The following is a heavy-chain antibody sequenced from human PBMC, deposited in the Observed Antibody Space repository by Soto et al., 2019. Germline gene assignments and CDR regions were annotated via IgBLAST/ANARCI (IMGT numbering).Heavy chain of an antibody. J-gene: IGHJ4*02. CDR1: GFTFGGSA. Sequence: AGGSLRLSCAASGFTFGGSAMQWVRQASGEGLEWLGRIGSRGNSYATAYAASVKDRFTISRDDSKNTAFLQMNNLKTEDTAVYYCSRDDADWLFNWGQGALVTVSS. V-gene: IGHV3-73*01. CDR3: SRDDADWLFN. D-gene: IGHD4-17*01. CDR2: IGSRGNSYAT.